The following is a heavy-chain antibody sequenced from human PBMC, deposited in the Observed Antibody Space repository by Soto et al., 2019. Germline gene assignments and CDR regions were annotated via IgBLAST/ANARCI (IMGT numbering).Heavy chain of an antibody. CDR2: TYYRSKWHN. D-gene: IGHD6-6*01. CDR1: GDSVSSNSAA. CDR3: ARANEYTSSSGMDV. Sequence: QVQLQQSGPGLVKPSQTLSLTCAISGDSVSSNSAAWNWIRQSPSRGLEWPGRTYYRSKWHNNYAVSVKSRITINPDTSKNHFSLQLNSVTPEDTAVYYCARANEYTSSSGMDVWGQGTTVTVSS. V-gene: IGHV6-1*01. J-gene: IGHJ6*02.